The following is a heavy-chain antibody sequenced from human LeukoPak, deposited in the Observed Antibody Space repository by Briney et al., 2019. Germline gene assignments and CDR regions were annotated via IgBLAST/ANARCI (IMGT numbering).Heavy chain of an antibody. Sequence: SETLSLTCAVYGGSFSGYYWSWLRQPPGKGLEWLGEINHSGSTNYNPSLKSRVTISVDTSKNQFSLKLSSVTAADTAVYYCARQGDTPPYNWFDPWGQGTLVTVSS. CDR1: GGSFSGYY. V-gene: IGHV4-34*01. J-gene: IGHJ5*02. CDR3: ARQGDTPPYNWFDP. CDR2: INHSGST. D-gene: IGHD2-21*02.